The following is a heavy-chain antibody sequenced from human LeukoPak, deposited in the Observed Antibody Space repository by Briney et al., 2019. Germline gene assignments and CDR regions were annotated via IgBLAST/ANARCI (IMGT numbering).Heavy chain of an antibody. J-gene: IGHJ3*02. CDR2: IGTAGDT. V-gene: IGHV3-13*01. Sequence: TGGSLRLSCAASKFTFNNYDLHWVRQTTRKRLEWVSTIGTAGDTFYPGSVKARFTISRENAKNSLYVQMNCLRAGDTSEYYCARGVITFGGVDDAFDIWGQGTMVTVSS. CDR1: KFTFNNYD. D-gene: IGHD3-16*01. CDR3: ARGVITFGGVDDAFDI.